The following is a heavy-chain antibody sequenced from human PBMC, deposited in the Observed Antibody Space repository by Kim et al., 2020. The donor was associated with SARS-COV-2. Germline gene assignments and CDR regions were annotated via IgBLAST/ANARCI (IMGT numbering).Heavy chain of an antibody. Sequence: SETLSLTCAVYGGSFSGYYWSWIRQPPGKGLEWIWEINHSGSTNYNPSLKSRVTISVDTSKNQFSLKLSSVTAADTAVYYCARVVVAYYYYYMDVWGKGTTVTVSS. CDR2: INHSGST. D-gene: IGHD2-15*01. J-gene: IGHJ6*03. CDR3: ARVVVAYYYYYMDV. CDR1: GGSFSGYY. V-gene: IGHV4-34*01.